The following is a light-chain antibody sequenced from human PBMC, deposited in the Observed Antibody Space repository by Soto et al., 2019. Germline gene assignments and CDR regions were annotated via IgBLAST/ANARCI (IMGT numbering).Light chain of an antibody. V-gene: IGLV1-51*01. J-gene: IGLJ1*01. Sequence: QPVLEQPPPVFAAPGQKVTLSCSWSSPNIGNNYVSWYQQLPGTAPKLLIYDNNKRPSGIPGRFSGSKSGTSATLGITGLQTGDEADYYCGTWDSSLSAYVFGTGTKVTVL. CDR1: SPNIGNNY. CDR2: DNN. CDR3: GTWDSSLSAYV.